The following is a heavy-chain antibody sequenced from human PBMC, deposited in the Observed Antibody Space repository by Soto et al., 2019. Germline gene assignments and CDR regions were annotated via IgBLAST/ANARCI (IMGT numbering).Heavy chain of an antibody. CDR1: GGTFSSYA. V-gene: IGHV1-69*13. CDR2: IIPIFGTA. D-gene: IGHD6-13*01. J-gene: IGHJ3*02. Sequence: EASVKVSCKASGGTFSSYAISWVRQAPGQGLEWMGGIIPIFGTANYAQKFQGRVTITADESTSTAYMELSSLRSEDTAVYYCARHQNGYSSSWHKYPLAFDIWGQGTMVTVSS. CDR3: ARHQNGYSSSWHKYPLAFDI.